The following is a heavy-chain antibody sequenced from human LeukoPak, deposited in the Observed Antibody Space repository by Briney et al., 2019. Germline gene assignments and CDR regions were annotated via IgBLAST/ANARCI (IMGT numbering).Heavy chain of an antibody. CDR3: ARARAGSSWSYYYYMDV. CDR1: GYTFTSYD. Sequence: ASVKVSCKASGYTFTSYDINWVRQATGQGLEWMGWMNPNSGNTGYAQKFQGRVTMTRNTSISTAYMELSSLRSEDTAVYYCARARAGSSWSYYYYMDVWGKGTTVTISS. CDR2: MNPNSGNT. J-gene: IGHJ6*03. D-gene: IGHD6-13*01. V-gene: IGHV1-8*01.